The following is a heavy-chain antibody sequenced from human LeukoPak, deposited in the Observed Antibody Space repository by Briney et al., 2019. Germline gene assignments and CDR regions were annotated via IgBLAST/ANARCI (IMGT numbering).Heavy chain of an antibody. J-gene: IGHJ3*02. Sequence: ASVKVSCKASGYTFTSYGISWVRQAPGQGLEWMGWISAYNGNTNYAQKLQGRVTMTTDTSTSTAYMELRSLRSEDTAVYYCATIHPLELSGAFDIWGQGTMVTVSS. CDR2: ISAYNGNT. CDR3: ATIHPLELSGAFDI. D-gene: IGHD3-16*02. V-gene: IGHV1-18*01. CDR1: GYTFTSYG.